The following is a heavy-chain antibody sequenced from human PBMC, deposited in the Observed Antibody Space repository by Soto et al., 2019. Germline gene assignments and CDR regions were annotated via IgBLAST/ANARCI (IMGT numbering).Heavy chain of an antibody. J-gene: IGHJ4*02. CDR3: AKNWDTTFSSSSH. CDR2: ISGSGGST. V-gene: IGHV3-23*01. CDR1: GFPFSTYA. Sequence: GGSLRLSCAASGFPFSTYATTWVRQAPGKGLEWVSAISGSGGSTYYADSVKGRFTISRDKSKSTLFLQMNSLRAEDTAVYYCAKNWDTTFSSSSHWGQGALVTVSS. D-gene: IGHD6-6*01.